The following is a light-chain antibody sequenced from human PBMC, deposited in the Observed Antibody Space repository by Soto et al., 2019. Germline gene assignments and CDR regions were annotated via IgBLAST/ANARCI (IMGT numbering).Light chain of an antibody. CDR3: GAWDSGLTAVV. V-gene: IGLV1-51*01. J-gene: IGLJ2*01. CDR1: SSNIGNNH. Sequence: QSVLTQPPSVSAAPGQEVTISCSGSSSNIGNNHVSWYQHLPGTTPKLLIYDGDERPSGIPVRISGSRSGTSATLAISGLQTGDEADYYCGAWDSGLTAVVFGGGTKVTVL. CDR2: DGD.